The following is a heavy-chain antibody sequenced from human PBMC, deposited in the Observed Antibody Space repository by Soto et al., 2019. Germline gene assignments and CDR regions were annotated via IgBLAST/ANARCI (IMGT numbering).Heavy chain of an antibody. J-gene: IGHJ6*02. CDR1: GGSLSSGGYY. CDR3: ARDRKDYDFWSGPYYYCGMDV. Sequence: SETLSLTCTVSGGSLSSGGYYWSWISQHPGKGLEWIGYIYYSGSTYYNPSLKSRVTISVDTSKNQFSLKLSSVTAADTAVYYCARDRKDYDFWSGPYYYCGMDVWGQVTTVTVSS. D-gene: IGHD3-3*01. CDR2: IYYSGST. V-gene: IGHV4-31*03.